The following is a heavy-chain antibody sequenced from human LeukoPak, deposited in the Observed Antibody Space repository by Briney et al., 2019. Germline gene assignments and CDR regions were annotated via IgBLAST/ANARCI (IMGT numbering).Heavy chain of an antibody. D-gene: IGHD6-6*01. Sequence: GGSLRLSCAASGFSFSSYWMHWVRQAPGKGLVWVARISPDGSSALSADSVRGRFTISRDNSNNALYLQMDSLRAEDTAVYYCANWIGSSSRDYWGQGTLVTVSS. CDR2: ISPDGSSA. CDR3: ANWIGSSSRDY. J-gene: IGHJ4*02. V-gene: IGHV3-74*03. CDR1: GFSFSSYW.